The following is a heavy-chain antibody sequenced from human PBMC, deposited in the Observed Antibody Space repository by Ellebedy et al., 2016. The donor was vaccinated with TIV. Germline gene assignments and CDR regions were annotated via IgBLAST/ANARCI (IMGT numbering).Heavy chain of an antibody. J-gene: IGHJ3*01. D-gene: IGHD3-16*01. CDR1: GYTFTSYG. V-gene: IGHV1-18*04. CDR3: ARIGGGVSGTSFDV. CDR2: LSSYNGNT. Sequence: AASVKVSCKASGYTFTSYGISWVRQAPGRGLEWMGWLSSYNGNTKYAQKFQGRVTMTTDTSKSTTYMELRGRRSDDTALYYCARIGGGVSGTSFDVWGQGTIVTVSS.